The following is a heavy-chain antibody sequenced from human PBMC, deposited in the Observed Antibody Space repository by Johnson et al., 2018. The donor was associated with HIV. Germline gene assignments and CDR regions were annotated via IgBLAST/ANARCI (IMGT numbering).Heavy chain of an antibody. J-gene: IGHJ3*02. D-gene: IGHD3-22*01. CDR3: ARGSRYTYDNDDAHLLHAFDI. CDR1: RFTLEDYA. CDR2: INWNSVTV. Sequence: VQLVESGGGLVQPGRSLRLSCAASRFTLEDYAMHWVRHAPGQALEWVSGINWNSVTVAYADSVKGRFTISRDSAKNSLYLQMNSLRAEDKALYYCARGSRYTYDNDDAHLLHAFDILGQGTMVTVAS. V-gene: IGHV3-9*01.